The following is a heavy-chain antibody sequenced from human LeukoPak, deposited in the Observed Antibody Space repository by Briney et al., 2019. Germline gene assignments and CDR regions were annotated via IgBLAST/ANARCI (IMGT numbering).Heavy chain of an antibody. D-gene: IGHD3-22*01. J-gene: IGHJ4*02. CDR3: ARDNYYYDSSGYGPEGY. V-gene: IGHV3-7*01. Sequence: GGSLRLSCAASGFTFSSYWMSWVRQAPGKGLEWVANIKQDGSEKYYVDSVKGRFTISRDNAKNSLYLQMNSLRAEDTAVYYCARDNYYYDSSGYGPEGYWGQGTLVTVSS. CDR1: GFTFSSYW. CDR2: IKQDGSEK.